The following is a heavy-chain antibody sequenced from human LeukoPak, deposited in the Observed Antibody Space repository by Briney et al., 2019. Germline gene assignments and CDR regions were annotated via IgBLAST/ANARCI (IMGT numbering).Heavy chain of an antibody. J-gene: IGHJ4*02. Sequence: GGSLRLSCAASGFTFSSYGMHWVRQAPGKGLEWVAFIRYDGSNKYYADSVKGRFTISRDNSKNMLYLQMNSLRAEDTAVYYCAKDSLDYYFDYWGQGTLVTVSS. V-gene: IGHV3-30*02. CDR1: GFTFSSYG. CDR2: IRYDGSNK. CDR3: AKDSLDYYFDY.